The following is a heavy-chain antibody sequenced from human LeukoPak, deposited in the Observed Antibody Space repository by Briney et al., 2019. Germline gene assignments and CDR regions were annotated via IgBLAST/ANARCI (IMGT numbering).Heavy chain of an antibody. V-gene: IGHV4-59*01. CDR1: GDSINNYY. CDR3: ARDRLQLQS. Sequence: SETLSLTCTVSGDSINNYYWSWIRQPPGKGLEWIGNINYSGSSNSNPSLKSRATISVDMSRKHFFLDLISVTAADTAVYYCARDRLQLQSWGQGTLVTVSS. D-gene: IGHD1-1*01. CDR2: INYSGSS. J-gene: IGHJ5*02.